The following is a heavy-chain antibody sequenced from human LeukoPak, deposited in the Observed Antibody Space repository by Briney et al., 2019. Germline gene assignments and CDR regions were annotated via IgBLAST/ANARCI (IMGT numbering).Heavy chain of an antibody. D-gene: IGHD3-22*01. CDR2: ISAYNGNT. V-gene: IGHV1-18*01. CDR3: ARDPWDYDSSGYYYDC. Sequence: GASVKVSCKASGYTFTSYAISWVRQAPGQGLEWMGWISAYNGNTNYAQKLQGRVTMTTDTSTSTVYMELSSLTSEDTAVYYCARDPWDYDSSGYYYDCWGQGTLVTVSS. CDR1: GYTFTSYA. J-gene: IGHJ4*02.